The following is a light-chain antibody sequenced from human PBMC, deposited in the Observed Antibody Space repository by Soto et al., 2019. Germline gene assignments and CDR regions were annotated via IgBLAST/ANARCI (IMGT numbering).Light chain of an antibody. CDR3: QQADSFPIT. CDR1: QSISSN. CDR2: GAL. J-gene: IGKJ5*01. Sequence: VLTQSPATLALSPGERATLSCTASQSISSNLAWYQQKPGQAPRLLIYGALILQSGVPSRFSGYGSGTDFTLSISSLQPEDFATYYCQQADSFPITFGQGTRLEIK. V-gene: IGKV3-11*01.